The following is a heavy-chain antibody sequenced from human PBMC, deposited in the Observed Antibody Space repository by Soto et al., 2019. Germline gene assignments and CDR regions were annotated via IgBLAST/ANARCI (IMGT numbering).Heavy chain of an antibody. Sequence: GGSLRLSCAASGFTFSSYWMSWVRQAPGKGLEWVANIKQDGSEKYYVDNVKGRFTISRDNAKNSLYLQMNSLRAEDTAVYYCAWFYYVCSGYLPSPYYYYYGMDVWGQGTTVTVSS. CDR2: IKQDGSEK. D-gene: IGHD3-22*01. J-gene: IGHJ6*02. CDR3: AWFYYVCSGYLPSPYYYYYGMDV. V-gene: IGHV3-7*04. CDR1: GFTFSSYW.